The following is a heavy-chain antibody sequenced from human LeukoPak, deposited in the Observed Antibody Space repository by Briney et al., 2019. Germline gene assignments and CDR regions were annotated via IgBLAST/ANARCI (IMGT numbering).Heavy chain of an antibody. V-gene: IGHV3-23*01. CDR3: AKDRPNYYESNGHYYRLNGDY. Sequence: GGSLRLSCAASGFTFSYYAMSWVRQAPGKGLEWVSAISSSGDITFYTDPVKGRFTISRDNSKNKLYLQMNSLRAEDTAVYYCAKDRPNYYESNGHYYRLNGDYWGQGTLVTVSS. CDR1: GFTFSYYA. J-gene: IGHJ4*02. CDR2: ISSSGDIT. D-gene: IGHD3-22*01.